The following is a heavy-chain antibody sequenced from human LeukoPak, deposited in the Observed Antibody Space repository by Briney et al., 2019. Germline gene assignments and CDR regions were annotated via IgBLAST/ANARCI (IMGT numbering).Heavy chain of an antibody. CDR3: ARGLGVVIIEGFVAFDT. V-gene: IGHV4-61*02. CDR2: IYTSGST. CDR1: GGSISSGSYY. D-gene: IGHD3-3*01. Sequence: SETLSLTCTVSGGSISSGSYYWSWIRQPAGKGLEWIGRIYTSGSTNYNPSLKSRVTISVDTSKNQFSLKLSSVTAADTAVYYCARGLGVVIIEGFVAFDTWGQGTMVTVSS. J-gene: IGHJ3*02.